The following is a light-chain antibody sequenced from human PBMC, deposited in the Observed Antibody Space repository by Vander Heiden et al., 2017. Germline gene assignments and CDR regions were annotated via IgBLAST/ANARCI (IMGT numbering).Light chain of an antibody. CDR2: GNS. J-gene: IGLJ3*02. V-gene: IGLV1-40*01. Sequence: QSVLTQPPSVSGAPGQRVTMSCTGSSSNIGAGSAVHWYQQLPGTAPKLLIYGNSNRPSGVPDRFSGSKSGTSASLAITGLQAEDEADYYCQSYDSSLSGWVFGGGTKLTVL. CDR3: QSYDSSLSGWV. CDR1: SSNIGAGSA.